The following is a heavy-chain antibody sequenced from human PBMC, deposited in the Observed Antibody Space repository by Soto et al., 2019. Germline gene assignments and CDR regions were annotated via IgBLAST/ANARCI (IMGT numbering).Heavy chain of an antibody. V-gene: IGHV1-46*01. J-gene: IGHJ4*02. D-gene: IGHD2-21*02. CDR3: ARGGHVVVVTAALDY. Sequence: QVQLVQSGAEVKKPGASVKVSCKASGDTFTDYYIHWVRQAPGKGLEWMGTVNPSGGHTTYAQHFLGRMTMTRDTDTSTLYMELTSLTSEDTAVYYCARGGHVVVVTAALDYWGQGTLVTVSS. CDR1: GDTFTDYY. CDR2: VNPSGGHT.